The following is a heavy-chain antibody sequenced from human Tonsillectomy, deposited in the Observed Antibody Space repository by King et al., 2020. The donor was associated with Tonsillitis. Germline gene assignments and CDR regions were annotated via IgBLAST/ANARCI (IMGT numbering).Heavy chain of an antibody. V-gene: IGHV3-30*18. D-gene: IGHD6-19*01. CDR1: GFTFSSYG. CDR3: AKDHSSGWYSGYDY. Sequence: VQLVESGGGVVQPGRSLRLSCAASGFTFSSYGMHWVRQAPGKGLEWVAVISYDGSNKYYADSVKGRFTISRDNSKNTLYLQMNSLRPEDTAVYYCAKDHSSGWYSGYDYWGQGTLVTVSS. J-gene: IGHJ4*02. CDR2: ISYDGSNK.